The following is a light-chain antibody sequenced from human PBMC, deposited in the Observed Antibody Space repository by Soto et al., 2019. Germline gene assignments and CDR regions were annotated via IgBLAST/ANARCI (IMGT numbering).Light chain of an antibody. CDR1: SSDFGNYNL. CDR2: EVS. Sequence: QSVLTQPASVSGSPGQSITISCTGTSSDFGNYNLVSWYQQHPGKAPKLMVYEVSKRPSGVSNRFSGSKSGNTASLTISGLQTEDEADYYCCSYAGSSTHYVFGTGTKVTVL. V-gene: IGLV2-23*02. CDR3: CSYAGSSTHYV. J-gene: IGLJ1*01.